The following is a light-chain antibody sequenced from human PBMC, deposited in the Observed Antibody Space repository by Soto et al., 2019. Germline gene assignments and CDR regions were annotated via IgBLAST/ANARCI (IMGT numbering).Light chain of an antibody. V-gene: IGKV1-5*01. CDR3: QQSHSTPPT. CDR1: QSISSW. CDR2: DAS. Sequence: DIQMTQSPSTLSASVGDRVTITCRASQSISSWLAWYQQRPGKAPKLLIYDASSLESGVPSRFSGSGSGTEFTLTISSLQPDDFTTYCCQQSHSTPPTFGGGTKVEMK. J-gene: IGKJ4*01.